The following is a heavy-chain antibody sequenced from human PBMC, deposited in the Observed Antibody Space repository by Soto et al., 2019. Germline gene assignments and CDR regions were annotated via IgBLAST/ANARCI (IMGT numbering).Heavy chain of an antibody. J-gene: IGHJ6*02. CDR1: GGSFSKYG. CDR3: ATGDGENYFYAMEV. Sequence: QVQLVQSGAEVKMPGSSVRVSCKASGGSFSKYGISWVRQAPGQGLEWMGGIIPMFGIGNYAEKFLGRVTITADESTRTSQMRRSYLRSEVSALSFCATGDGENYFYAMEVWGQGTTGTTSS. D-gene: IGHD3-10*01. V-gene: IGHV1-69*01. CDR2: IIPMFGIG.